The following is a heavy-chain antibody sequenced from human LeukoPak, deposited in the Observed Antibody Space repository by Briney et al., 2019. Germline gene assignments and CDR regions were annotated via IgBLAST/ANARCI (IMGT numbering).Heavy chain of an antibody. CDR3: ARGTMVRGVIGVGGRSMGIPFDY. CDR2: IIPIVGTA. D-gene: IGHD3-10*01. J-gene: IGHJ4*02. V-gene: IGHV1-69*13. Sequence: SVKVSYKDSPGTFSSYAIIWVRQAPRQGLEWMGGIIPIVGTANHAQKFQGRVTITADESTSTAYMELSSLRSEDTDVYYCARGTMVRGVIGVGGRSMGIPFDYWGQGTLVTVSS. CDR1: PGTFSSYA.